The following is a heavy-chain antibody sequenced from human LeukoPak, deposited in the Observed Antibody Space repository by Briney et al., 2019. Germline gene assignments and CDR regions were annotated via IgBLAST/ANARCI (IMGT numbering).Heavy chain of an antibody. CDR2: ISSSSSYI. J-gene: IGHJ4*02. CDR1: GFTFSSYS. V-gene: IGHV3-21*01. Sequence: PGGSLRLSCAASGFTFSSYSMNWVRQAPGKGLEWVSSISSSSSYIYYADSVKGRFTISRDNAKNSLYLQMNSLRAEDTAVYYCARERPMVRGVNYWGQGTLVTVSS. D-gene: IGHD3-10*01. CDR3: ARERPMVRGVNY.